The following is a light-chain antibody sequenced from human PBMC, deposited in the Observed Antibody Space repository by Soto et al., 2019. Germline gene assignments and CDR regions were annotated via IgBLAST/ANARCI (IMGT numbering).Light chain of an antibody. CDR3: CSYAGSSIFVL. V-gene: IGLV2-11*01. J-gene: IGLJ3*02. Sequence: QSALTQPRSVSGSPGQSVTISCTGTSSDVGGYNYVSWYQQHPGKAPKLMIYDVSKRPSGVPDRFSGSKSGNTASLTISGLQAEDEADYYCCSYAGSSIFVLFGGGTQLTVL. CDR1: SSDVGGYNY. CDR2: DVS.